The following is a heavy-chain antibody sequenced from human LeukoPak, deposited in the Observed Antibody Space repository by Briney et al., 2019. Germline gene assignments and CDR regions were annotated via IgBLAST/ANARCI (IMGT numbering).Heavy chain of an antibody. CDR3: ARDPLTYYDSSGYYWYFDL. D-gene: IGHD3-22*01. CDR2: IYTSGST. V-gene: IGHV4-4*07. CDR1: GGSISSYY. Sequence: SETLSHTCTVSGGSISSYYWSWIRQPAGKGLEWIGRIYTSGSTNYNPSLKSRVTMSVDTSKNQFSLKLSSVTAADTAVYFCARDPLTYYDSSGYYWYFDLWGRGTVVTVSS. J-gene: IGHJ2*01.